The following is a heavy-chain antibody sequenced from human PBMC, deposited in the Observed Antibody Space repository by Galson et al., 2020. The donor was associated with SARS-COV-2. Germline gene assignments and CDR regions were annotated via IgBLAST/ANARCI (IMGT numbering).Heavy chain of an antibody. CDR1: GFIFSVYA. V-gene: IGHV3-23*01. Sequence: GGSLRLSCGGSGFIFSVYAMNWVRQAPGKGLEWVATIDSTGGFIYYQDSVQGRFTISRDNPKDTVFLQMNSLRAEDTAVYHCAKTLVGNGGYMDVWGKGTTVTVSS. J-gene: IGHJ6*03. CDR3: AKTLVGNGGYMDV. D-gene: IGHD2-2*01. CDR2: IDSTGGFI.